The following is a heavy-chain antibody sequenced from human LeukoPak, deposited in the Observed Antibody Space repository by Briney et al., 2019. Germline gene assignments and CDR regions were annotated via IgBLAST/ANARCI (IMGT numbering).Heavy chain of an antibody. V-gene: IGHV3-15*01. J-gene: IGHJ4*02. CDR3: TTDRDYGDYPEYYFDY. D-gene: IGHD4-17*01. CDR1: RFTFSNAW. Sequence: GGSLRLSCAAPRFTFSNAWMSWVRQTPGKGLEWVGHIKSKTDGGTTDYAAPVKGRFTISRDDSKNTLYLQMNNLKTEDTAVYYCTTDRDYGDYPEYYFDYWGQGTLVTVSS. CDR2: IKSKTDGGTT.